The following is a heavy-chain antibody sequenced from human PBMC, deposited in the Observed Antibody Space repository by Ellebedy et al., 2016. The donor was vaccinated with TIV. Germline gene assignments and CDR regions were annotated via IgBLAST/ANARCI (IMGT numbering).Heavy chain of an antibody. CDR3: ARDRGRGPVAVPEDYYYGMDV. CDR2: ISYDGSNK. V-gene: IGHV3-30-3*01. Sequence: GESLKISXAASGFTFSSYAMHWVRQAPGKGLEWVAVISYDGSNKYYADSVKGRFTISRDNSKNTLYLQMNSLRAEDTAVYYCARDRGRGPVAVPEDYYYGMDVWGQGTTVTVSS. D-gene: IGHD2-15*01. CDR1: GFTFSSYA. J-gene: IGHJ6*02.